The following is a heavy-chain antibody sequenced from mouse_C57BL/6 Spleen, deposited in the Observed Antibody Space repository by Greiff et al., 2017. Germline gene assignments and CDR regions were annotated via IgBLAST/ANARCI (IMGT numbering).Heavy chain of an antibody. V-gene: IGHV5-4*01. Sequence: EVMLVESGGGLVKPGGSLKLSCAASGFTFSSYAMSWVRQTPEKRLEWVATISDGGSYTYYPDNVKGRFTISRDNAKNNLYLQMSHLNSEDTAMYYCAREGFDYWGQGTTLTVSS. CDR2: ISDGGSYT. CDR1: GFTFSSYA. CDR3: AREGFDY. J-gene: IGHJ2*01.